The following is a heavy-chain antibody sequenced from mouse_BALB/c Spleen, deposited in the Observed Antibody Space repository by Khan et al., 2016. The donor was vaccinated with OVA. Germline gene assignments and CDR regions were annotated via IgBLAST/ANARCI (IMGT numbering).Heavy chain of an antibody. CDR1: GYSFTDYT. CDR2: ILPYNGDS. D-gene: IGHD2-2*01. J-gene: IGHJ3*01. Sequence: IQLVQSGPELVKPGASTKISCKASGYSFTDYTMNWVKQSHGKNLEWIGLILPYNGDSTYNEKFRGKATLTVDKSSSTAYMDLLSLTSEDSSVYYCTRGGYGAFAYWGQGTLVTVSA. V-gene: IGHV1S135*01. CDR3: TRGGYGAFAY.